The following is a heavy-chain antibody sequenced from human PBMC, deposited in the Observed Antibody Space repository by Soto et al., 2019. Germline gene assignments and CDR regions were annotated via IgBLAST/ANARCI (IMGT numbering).Heavy chain of an antibody. Sequence: SETLSLTCAVYGGSFSGYYWSWIRQPPGKGLEWIGEINHSGSTNYNPSLKSRVTISVDTSKNQFSLKLSSVTAADTAVYYCDREDYYYGSGSFYNWGQGTLVTVSS. D-gene: IGHD3-10*01. CDR1: GGSFSGYY. V-gene: IGHV4-34*01. J-gene: IGHJ4*02. CDR3: DREDYYYGSGSFYN. CDR2: INHSGST.